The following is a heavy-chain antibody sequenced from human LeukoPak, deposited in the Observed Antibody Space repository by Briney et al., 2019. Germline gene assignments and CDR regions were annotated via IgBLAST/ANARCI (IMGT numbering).Heavy chain of an antibody. J-gene: IGHJ6*02. CDR1: GGSISSYY. V-gene: IGHV4-59*12. CDR2: IYYSGST. Sequence: SETLSLTCTVSGGSISSYYWSWIRQPPGKGLEWIGYIYYSGSTNYNPSLKSRVTISVDTSKNQFSLKLSSVTAADTAVYYCARDRYYYGSGTYGMDVWGQGTTVTVSS. D-gene: IGHD3-10*01. CDR3: ARDRYYYGSGTYGMDV.